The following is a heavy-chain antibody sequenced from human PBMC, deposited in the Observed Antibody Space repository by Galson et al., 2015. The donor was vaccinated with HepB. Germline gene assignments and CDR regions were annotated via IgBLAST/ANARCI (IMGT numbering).Heavy chain of an antibody. CDR2: SRNKANRGTA. CDR1: GFKFGDYA. J-gene: IGHJ4*02. D-gene: IGHD3-22*01. Sequence: SLRLSCAGSGFKFGDYAMSWFRQAPGKGLEWVGFSRNKANRGTAEYAASVKGRFTISRDDSRSTAYLQMNGLKTEDTAVYYCIGGTSRGYFGQFDYWGQGTLVTGSS. V-gene: IGHV3-49*03. CDR3: IGGTSRGYFGQFDY.